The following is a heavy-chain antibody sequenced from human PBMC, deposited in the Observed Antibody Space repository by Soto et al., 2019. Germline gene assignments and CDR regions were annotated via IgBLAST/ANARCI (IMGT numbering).Heavy chain of an antibody. V-gene: IGHV3-74*01. J-gene: IGHJ6*02. CDR1: GFTFSSYW. CDR2: INSDRSST. CDR3: ARAHYYYGMDV. Sequence: HPGGSLRLSCAASGFTFSSYWMHWVRQAPGKGLVWVSRINSDRSSTSYADSVKGRFTISRDNAKNTLYLQMNSLRAEDTAVYYCARAHYYYGMDVWGQGTTVTVSS.